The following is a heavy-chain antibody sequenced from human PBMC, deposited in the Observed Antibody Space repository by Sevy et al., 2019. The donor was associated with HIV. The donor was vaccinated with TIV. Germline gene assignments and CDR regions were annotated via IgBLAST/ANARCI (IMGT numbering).Heavy chain of an antibody. CDR3: AKDREDVDTAMVH. CDR2: ISGSGGST. V-gene: IGHV3-23*01. D-gene: IGHD5-18*01. CDR1: GFTFSSYA. Sequence: GGSLRLSCAASGFTFSSYAMSWVRQAPGKGLEWVSAISGSGGSTYYADSVKGRFTISRDNSKNTRYLQMNSRRAEDTAVYYCAKDREDVDTAMVHWGQGTLVTVSS. J-gene: IGHJ4*02.